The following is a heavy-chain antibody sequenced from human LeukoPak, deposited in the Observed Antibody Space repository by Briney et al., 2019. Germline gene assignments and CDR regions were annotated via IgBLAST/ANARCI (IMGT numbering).Heavy chain of an antibody. J-gene: IGHJ4*02. V-gene: IGHV1-46*01. CDR2: INPSGGST. D-gene: IGHD1-26*01. Sequence: GASVKVSCKASGYTFTSYYMHWVRQAPGQGLEWMGIINPSGGSTSYAQKFQGRVTMTRDTSTSTVYMDLNSLRSDDTAVFYCGVGVVGATPLYWGLGSLVTVSS. CDR1: GYTFTSYY. CDR3: GVGVVGATPLY.